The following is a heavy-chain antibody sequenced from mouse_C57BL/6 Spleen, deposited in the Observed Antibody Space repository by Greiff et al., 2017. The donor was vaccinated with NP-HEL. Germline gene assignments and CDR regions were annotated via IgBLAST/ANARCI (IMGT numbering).Heavy chain of an antibody. CDR3: ARGDSNYDAMDY. D-gene: IGHD2-5*01. CDR2: ISYDGSN. CDR1: GYSITSGYY. J-gene: IGHJ4*01. Sequence: EVKVEESGPGLVKPSQSLSLTCSVTGYSITSGYYWNWIRQFPGNKLEWMGYISYDGSNNYNPSLKNRISITRDTSKNQFFLKLNSVTTEDTATYYCARGDSNYDAMDYWGQGTSVTVSS. V-gene: IGHV3-6*01.